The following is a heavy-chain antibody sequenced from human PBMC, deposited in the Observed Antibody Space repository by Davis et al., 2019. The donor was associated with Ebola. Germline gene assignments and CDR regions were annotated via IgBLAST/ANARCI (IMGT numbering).Heavy chain of an antibody. V-gene: IGHV4-34*01. J-gene: IGHJ6*03. D-gene: IGHD3-22*01. CDR3: ARVHGDSSGYYLPYYYYYYMDV. CDR2: INHSGST. Sequence: PGGSLRLSCAVYGGSFSGYYWSWIRQPPGKGLEWIGEINHSGSTNYNPSLKSRVTISVDTSKNQFSLKLSSVTAADTAVYYCARVHGDSSGYYLPYYYYYYMDVWGKGTTVTVSS. CDR1: GGSFSGYY.